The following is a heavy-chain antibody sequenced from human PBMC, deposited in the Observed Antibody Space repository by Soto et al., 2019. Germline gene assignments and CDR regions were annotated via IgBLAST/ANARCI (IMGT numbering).Heavy chain of an antibody. D-gene: IGHD2-15*01. CDR1: GFTFSDHY. Sequence: EVQLVESGGGLVQPGGSLRLSCAASGFTFSDHYMDWVRQAPGKGLEWVGRTRNKANSYTTEYAASVEGRFTISRDDSKNSLYLQMNSLKTEDTAVYYCARRRYCSGGSCYSPFDYWGQGTLVTVSS. J-gene: IGHJ4*02. CDR2: TRNKANSYTT. V-gene: IGHV3-72*01. CDR3: ARRRYCSGGSCYSPFDY.